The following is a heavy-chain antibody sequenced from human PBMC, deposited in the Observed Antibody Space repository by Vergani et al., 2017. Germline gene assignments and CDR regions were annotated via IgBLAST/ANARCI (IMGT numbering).Heavy chain of an antibody. CDR3: RRGRGYSFGYSDY. D-gene: IGHD5-18*01. Sequence: QVQLVESGGGVVQPGRSLRLSCTPSSFKLGDYGMHWVRQAPGRGLEWVSMTWYEGNNNYYADSVKGRFTISRDDSKRLAYLQLSGLKTEDTAVYFCRRGRGYSFGYSDYWGQGTLVTVSS. V-gene: IGHV3-33*01. CDR1: SFKLGDYG. CDR2: TWYEGNNN. J-gene: IGHJ4*02.